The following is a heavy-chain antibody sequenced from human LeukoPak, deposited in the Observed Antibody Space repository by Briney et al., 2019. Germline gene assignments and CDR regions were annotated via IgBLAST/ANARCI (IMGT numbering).Heavy chain of an antibody. CDR3: ARGSPTPNSRYFDL. CDR1: EFTLKDYW. Sequence: PGGSLRLSCEASEFTLKDYWMHWVRRGPGKGLVWVSRINSDGSSASYADSVKGRFTISRDNAKNTLYLQMNSLRAEDTAVYYCARGSPTPNSRYFDLWGRSTLVTVSS. CDR2: INSDGSSA. V-gene: IGHV3-74*01. D-gene: IGHD4-11*01. J-gene: IGHJ2*01.